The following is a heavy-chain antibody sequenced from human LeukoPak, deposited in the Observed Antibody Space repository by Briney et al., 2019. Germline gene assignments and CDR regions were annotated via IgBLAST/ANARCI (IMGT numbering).Heavy chain of an antibody. D-gene: IGHD3-16*02. J-gene: IGHJ4*02. Sequence: SETLSLTCTVSNYSISTDYYWGWIRQPPGKGLEWIGTMYHSGSTYYNPSLKSRVTISVDTSKNQFSLKLSSVTAADTAVYYCARVTYVWGSYRYGYYFDYWGQGTLVTVSS. CDR1: NYSISTDYY. V-gene: IGHV4-38-2*02. CDR2: MYHSGST. CDR3: ARVTYVWGSYRYGYYFDY.